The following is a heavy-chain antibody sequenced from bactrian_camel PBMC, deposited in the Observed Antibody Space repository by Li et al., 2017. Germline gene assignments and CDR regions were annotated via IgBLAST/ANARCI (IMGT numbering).Heavy chain of an antibody. CDR3: ANSRERYSDYVHVY. Sequence: HVQLVESGGASVQTGGSLRLSCSASRYASTYGRYCQAWFRQAPGREREGIAAIDFDDGKVYASPVKGRYTISKDNAKNTLYLQLNSLKTEDTAMYYCANSRERYSDYVHVYWGQGTQVTVS. D-gene: IGHD4*01. CDR2: IDFDDGK. V-gene: IGHV3S1*01. J-gene: IGHJ4*01. CDR1: RYASTYGRYC.